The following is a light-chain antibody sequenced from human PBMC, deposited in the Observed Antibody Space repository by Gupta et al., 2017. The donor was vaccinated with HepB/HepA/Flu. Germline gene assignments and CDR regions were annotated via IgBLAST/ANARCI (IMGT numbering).Light chain of an antibody. Sequence: DIQMTQSPSTLSASVGDRVTITCRASQSISGWLAWYQQKPGKAPKLLIYQASSLESGVPSRVSGSGSGTEFTLTISSLQPDDSATYYCQQEKSSPVTFGGGTEVEIK. CDR2: QAS. CDR3: QQEKSSPVT. V-gene: IGKV1-5*03. CDR1: QSISGW. J-gene: IGKJ4*01.